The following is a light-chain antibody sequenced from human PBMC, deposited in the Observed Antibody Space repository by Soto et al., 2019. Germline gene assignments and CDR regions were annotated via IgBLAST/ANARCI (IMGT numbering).Light chain of an antibody. CDR1: QSVSSY. CDR2: DAS. V-gene: IGKV3-11*01. J-gene: IGKJ5*01. Sequence: EIVLTQSPATLSLSPGERATLSCRASQSVSSYLAWYQQKPGQAPRLLIYDASNRATGIPARFSGSGSGTDFTLTISSLEPEDFAVYYCRQRSNWPPGITFCQGTRLAIK. CDR3: RQRSNWPPGIT.